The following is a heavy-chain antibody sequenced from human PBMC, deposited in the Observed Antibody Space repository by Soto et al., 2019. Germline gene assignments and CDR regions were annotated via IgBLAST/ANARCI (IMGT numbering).Heavy chain of an antibody. D-gene: IGHD6-13*01. CDR1: GFTFSSYG. CDR3: AKDRVEQQLVLDY. CDR2: ISYDGSNK. V-gene: IGHV3-30*18. Sequence: QVQLVESGGGVVQPGRSLRLSCAASGFTFSSYGMHWVRQAPGKGLEWVAVISYDGSNKYYADSVQGRFTISRDNSKNTLYLQMNSLRAEDTAVYYCAKDRVEQQLVLDYWGQGTLVTVSS. J-gene: IGHJ4*02.